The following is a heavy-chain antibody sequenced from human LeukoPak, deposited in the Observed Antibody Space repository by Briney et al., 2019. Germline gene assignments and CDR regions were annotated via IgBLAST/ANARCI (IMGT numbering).Heavy chain of an antibody. Sequence: GGSLRLSCAASGFTFSSYAMHWVRQAPGKGLEWVAVISYDGSNKYYADSVKGRFTLSRDTPKNTLYQQMNSLRPEDTAVYYCARDLAVDAATVEHYYYYYGLDVWGPGDHGHRLL. CDR1: GFTFSSYA. J-gene: IGHJ6*01. D-gene: IGHD5-18*01. V-gene: IGHV3-30*04. CDR3: ARDLAVDAATVEHYYYYYGLDV. CDR2: ISYDGSNK.